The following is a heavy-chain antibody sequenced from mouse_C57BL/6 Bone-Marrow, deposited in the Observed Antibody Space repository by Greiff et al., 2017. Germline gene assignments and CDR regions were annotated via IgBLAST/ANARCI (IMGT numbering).Heavy chain of an antibody. J-gene: IGHJ1*03. CDR2: IDPSDSYT. CDR3: ASEGPYCWYFDV. CDR1: GYTFTSYW. V-gene: IGHV1-69*01. Sequence: QVQLQQPGAELVMPGASVKLSCKASGYTFTSYWMHWVKQRPGQGLEWIGEIDPSDSYTNYNQKFKGKSTLTVDTSSSTASMQLSSLTSEDSAVEYCASEGPYCWYFDVWGTGTTVTVSS. D-gene: IGHD2-10*01.